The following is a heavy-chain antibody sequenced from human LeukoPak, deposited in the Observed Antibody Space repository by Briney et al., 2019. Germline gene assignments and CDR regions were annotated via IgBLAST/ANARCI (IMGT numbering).Heavy chain of an antibody. CDR2: VNSSGGST. V-gene: IGHV1-46*01. CDR1: GYTCTSDY. J-gene: IGHJ4*02. Sequence: GASVTLSCKASGYTCTSDYMHWVRQAPAQGLEWMGIVNSSGGSTSNAQKFQGRVTMTRDTSTSTVYMELSSLRSEDTAVYYCARGSSGWPYYFDYWGQGNLVTVSS. CDR3: ARGSSGWPYYFDY. D-gene: IGHD6-19*01.